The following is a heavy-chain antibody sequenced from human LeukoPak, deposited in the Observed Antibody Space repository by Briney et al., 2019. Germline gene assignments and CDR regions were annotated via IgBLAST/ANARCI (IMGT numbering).Heavy chain of an antibody. CDR3: ARDGPPAYCSSTSCENWFDP. J-gene: IGHJ5*02. Sequence: ASVTVSCTASVYTFTGYYMHWVRQAPGQGLEWMGWINPNSGGTNYAQKFQGRVTMTRDTSISTAYMELSRLRSDDTAVYYCARDGPPAYCSSTSCENWFDPWGQGTLVTVSS. CDR2: INPNSGGT. D-gene: IGHD2-2*01. CDR1: VYTFTGYY. V-gene: IGHV1-2*02.